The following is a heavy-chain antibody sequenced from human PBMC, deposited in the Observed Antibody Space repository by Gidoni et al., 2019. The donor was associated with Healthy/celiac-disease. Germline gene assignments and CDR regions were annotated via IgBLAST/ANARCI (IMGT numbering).Heavy chain of an antibody. CDR2: ISSSSSTI. J-gene: IGHJ6*02. CDR3: ARDDGYCSSTSCYTPGYGMDV. D-gene: IGHD2-2*02. CDR1: GFTFSRYS. Sequence: VQLLESGGGLVQHGGALRISCAASGFTFSRYSMHWLRHAPGKGLGLVSYISSSSSTIYYADSVKGRFTISRDKAKNSLYLQMNSLRDEDTAVYYCARDDGYCSSTSCYTPGYGMDVWGQGTTVTVSS. V-gene: IGHV3-48*02.